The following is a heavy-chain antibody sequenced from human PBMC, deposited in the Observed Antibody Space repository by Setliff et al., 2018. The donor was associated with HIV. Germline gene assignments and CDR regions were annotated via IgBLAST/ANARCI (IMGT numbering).Heavy chain of an antibody. D-gene: IGHD3-10*02. V-gene: IGHV1-2*02. Sequence: ASVKVSCKASGYTFSDYFIHWVRQAPGQGPEWMGWIHPNRGGTNYAQKFQGRVTMTRDTSITTDYMELSRLSSDDTAVYYCARVFGVRQAFDNWGQGTLVTVSA. CDR2: IHPNRGGT. J-gene: IGHJ4*02. CDR3: ARVFGVRQAFDN. CDR1: GYTFSDYF.